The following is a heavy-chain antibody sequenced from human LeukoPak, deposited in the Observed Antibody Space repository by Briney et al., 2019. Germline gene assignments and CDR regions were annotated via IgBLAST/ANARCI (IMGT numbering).Heavy chain of an antibody. CDR1: GFTFDDYA. CDR3: AKVSSWLEEY. D-gene: IGHD6-13*01. CDR2: ISGDGGST. Sequence: GGSLRLSCAASGFTFDDYAMHWVRQAPGKGLEWVSLISGDGGSTYYADSVKGRFTISRDNSNNTVYLQMNSLRAEDTAVYYCAKVSSWLEEYWGQGTLVTVSS. V-gene: IGHV3-43*02. J-gene: IGHJ4*02.